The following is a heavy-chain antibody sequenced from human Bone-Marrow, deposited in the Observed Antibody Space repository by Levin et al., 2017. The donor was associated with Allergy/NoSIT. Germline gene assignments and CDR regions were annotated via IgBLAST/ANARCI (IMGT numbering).Heavy chain of an antibody. V-gene: IGHV3-9*01. Sequence: SLKISCAASGFIFDNYAMHWVRQAPGKGLEWVAGITWNSDNIDYADFVKGRFTISRDSAKKSLYLQMNSLRTDDSALYYCAKDIGVKDNFWSAYPFYYYSGLDVWGQGTTVTVSS. CDR3: AKDIGVKDNFWSAYPFYYYSGLDV. CDR2: ITWNSDNI. CDR1: GFIFDNYA. D-gene: IGHD3-3*01. J-gene: IGHJ6*02.